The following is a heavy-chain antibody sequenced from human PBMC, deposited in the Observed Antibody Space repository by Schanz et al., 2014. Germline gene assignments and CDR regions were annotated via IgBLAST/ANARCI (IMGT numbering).Heavy chain of an antibody. V-gene: IGHV1-18*01. Sequence: QVQLVQSGAEVKKPGASVKVSCKASGYTFTSYGISWVRQAPGQGLEWMGWISPYNGNTNYAQKLQGRVTMTTDTSPGTAYMELRSLRSDDTAVYYCARDRRRYCSTASCLHDNWFDPWGQGTLVIVSS. CDR1: GYTFTSYG. CDR3: ARDRRRYCSTASCLHDNWFDP. CDR2: ISPYNGNT. J-gene: IGHJ5*02. D-gene: IGHD2-2*01.